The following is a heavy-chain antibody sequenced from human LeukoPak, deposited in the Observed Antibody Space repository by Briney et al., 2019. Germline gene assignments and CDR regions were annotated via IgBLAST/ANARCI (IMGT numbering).Heavy chain of an antibody. Sequence: SETLSLTCTVSGGSISSGGYYWSWIRQHPGKSLEWIGYIYYSGSTYYNPSLKSRVTISADTSKNQFSLKLSSVTAADTAVYYCARDVPGGMDVWGKGTTVTVSS. CDR2: IYYSGST. V-gene: IGHV4-31*03. CDR3: ARDVPGGMDV. CDR1: GGSISSGGYY. J-gene: IGHJ6*04.